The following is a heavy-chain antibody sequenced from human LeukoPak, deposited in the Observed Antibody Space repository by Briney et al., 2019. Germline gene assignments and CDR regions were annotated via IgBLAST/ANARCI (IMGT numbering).Heavy chain of an antibody. CDR3: AKEPPWAAAGLDY. CDR2: IRYDGGDT. CDR1: GFTFSTFG. J-gene: IGHJ4*02. Sequence: PGGSLRLSCGASGFTFSTFGMHWVRQAPGKGLEWVAFIRYDGGDTYYADSVKGRFTIFRDNSKNMVYLQMDSLRSDDTALYFCAKEPPWAAAGLDYWGQGTLVIVSS. V-gene: IGHV3-30*02. D-gene: IGHD6-13*01.